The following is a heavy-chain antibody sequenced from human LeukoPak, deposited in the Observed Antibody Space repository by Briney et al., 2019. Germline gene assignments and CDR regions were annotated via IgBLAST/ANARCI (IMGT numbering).Heavy chain of an antibody. CDR2: ISWNSGST. CDR1: GFTFDDYA. V-gene: IGHV3-9*01. D-gene: IGHD1-26*01. J-gene: IGHJ3*02. CDR3: AKGKVGATFDAFDI. Sequence: PAGRSLRLSCAASGFTFDDYAMHWVRHAPGKGLEWVSGISWNSGSTGYADSVKGRFTISRDNAKNSLYLQMNSLRTEDTALYYCAKGKVGATFDAFDIWGQGTMVTVSS.